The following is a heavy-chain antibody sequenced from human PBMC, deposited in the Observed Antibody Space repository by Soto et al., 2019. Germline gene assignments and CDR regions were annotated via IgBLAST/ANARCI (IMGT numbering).Heavy chain of an antibody. V-gene: IGHV3-53*01. J-gene: IGHJ4*02. CDR3: ASSEKGGTYCCPFDY. Sequence: EVQLVESGGGLIQPGGSLRLSCAASGFTVSRNYMTWVRRAPGKGLEWVSVIYGGGNTYYADSVKGRFTISRDNSKNTLYLQMNSLRAEDTSVYYCASSEKGGTYCCPFDYWGQGALVTVSS. D-gene: IGHD2-15*01. CDR1: GFTVSRNY. CDR2: IYGGGNT.